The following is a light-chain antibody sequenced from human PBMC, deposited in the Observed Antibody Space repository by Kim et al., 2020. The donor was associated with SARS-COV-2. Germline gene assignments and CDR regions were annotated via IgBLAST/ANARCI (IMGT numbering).Light chain of an antibody. V-gene: IGLV2-14*03. CDR1: SSDVGGYKY. CDR3: SSYTSSATWV. Sequence: GQSSTISCSGTSSDVGGYKYVSWYQQHPGKAPQFIIYDASKRPSGVSNRFSGSKSGNTASLTISGLQAEDEADYYCSSYTSSATWVFGGGTKLTVL. CDR2: DAS. J-gene: IGLJ3*02.